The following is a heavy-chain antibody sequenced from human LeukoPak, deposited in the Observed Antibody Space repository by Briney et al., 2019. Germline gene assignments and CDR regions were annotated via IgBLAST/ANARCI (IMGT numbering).Heavy chain of an antibody. J-gene: IGHJ5*02. D-gene: IGHD6-13*01. CDR1: GFTFIGHN. Sequence: GGSLRLSCAASGFTFIGHNMNWVRQAPGEGLEWVSFVSISSGTIYYADSVKGRFRISRDNAKSSLDLEMNSLRAEDTAVYYCAREGSSSWYEGWFDPWGQGTLVTVSS. CDR3: AREGSSSWYEGWFDP. CDR2: VSISSGTI. V-gene: IGHV3-48*04.